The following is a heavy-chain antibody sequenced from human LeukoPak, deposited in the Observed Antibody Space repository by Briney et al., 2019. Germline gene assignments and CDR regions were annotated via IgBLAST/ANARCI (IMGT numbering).Heavy chain of an antibody. J-gene: IGHJ3*02. CDR2: IQYDGTNK. D-gene: IGHD2/OR15-2a*01. Sequence: PGGSLRLSCAASGFTFSSYAMHWVRQAPGKGLEWVAFIQYDGTNKYHADSVKGRFTISRDNSKNTLYLQMNSLRAEDTAVYYCAKDLWGNSRGGYAFDIWGQGTVVIVSS. CDR1: GFTFSSYA. V-gene: IGHV3-30*02. CDR3: AKDLWGNSRGGYAFDI.